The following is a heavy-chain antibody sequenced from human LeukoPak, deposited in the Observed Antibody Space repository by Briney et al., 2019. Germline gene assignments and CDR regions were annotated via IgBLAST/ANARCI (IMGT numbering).Heavy chain of an antibody. V-gene: IGHV1-2*02. CDR3: ARAEDDWLSPNFDY. D-gene: IGHD3-9*01. Sequence: GASVKVSCKASGYTFTGYYMHWMRQAPGQGLEWMGWINPNSGGTNYVQKFQGRVTMTRDTSISTAYMELSRLRSDDTAVYYCARAEDDWLSPNFDYWGQGTLVTVSS. CDR2: INPNSGGT. J-gene: IGHJ4*02. CDR1: GYTFTGYY.